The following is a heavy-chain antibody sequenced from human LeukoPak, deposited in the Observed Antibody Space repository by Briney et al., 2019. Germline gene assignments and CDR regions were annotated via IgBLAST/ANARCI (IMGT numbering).Heavy chain of an antibody. V-gene: IGHV3-11*06. D-gene: IGHD5-12*01. CDR3: ARLGWATAPLDY. J-gene: IGHJ4*02. CDR1: GFTFSDYY. CDR2: ISSSSSYT. Sequence: PGGSQRLSCAASGFTFSDYYMSWIRQAPGKGLEWVSYISSSSSYTNYADSVKGRFTISRDNAKNSLYLQMNSLRAEDTAVYYCARLGWATAPLDYWGQGTLVTVSS.